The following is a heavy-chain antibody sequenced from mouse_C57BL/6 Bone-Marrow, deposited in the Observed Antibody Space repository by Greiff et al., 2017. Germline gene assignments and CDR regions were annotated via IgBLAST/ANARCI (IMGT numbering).Heavy chain of an antibody. CDR2: IDPSDSYT. CDR1: GYTFTSYW. CDR3: AEGTAQATH. Sequence: QVQLQQPGAELVRPGTSVKLSCKASGYTFTSYWMHWVKQRPGQGLEWIGVIDPSDSYTNYNQKFKGKATLTVDTSSSTAYMQLSSLTSEDSAVYYCAEGTAQATHWGQGTTLTVSS. D-gene: IGHD3-2*02. J-gene: IGHJ2*01. V-gene: IGHV1-59*01.